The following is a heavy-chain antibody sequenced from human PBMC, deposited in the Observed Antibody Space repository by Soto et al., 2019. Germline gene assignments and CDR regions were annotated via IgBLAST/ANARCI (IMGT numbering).Heavy chain of an antibody. Sequence: QVQLVQSGAEVKKPGSSVKVSCKASGGTFSSYAISWVRQAPGQGLEWMGGIIAILGKANYAEKFQGRVTITADESTSTAYMELSSLRSEDTAVYYCARERGGAIIVGVTGTFDVWGQGTLVTDYS. V-gene: IGHV1-69*01. CDR1: GGTFSSYA. CDR2: IIAILGKA. CDR3: ARERGGAIIVGVTGTFDV. J-gene: IGHJ3*01. D-gene: IGHD3-22*01.